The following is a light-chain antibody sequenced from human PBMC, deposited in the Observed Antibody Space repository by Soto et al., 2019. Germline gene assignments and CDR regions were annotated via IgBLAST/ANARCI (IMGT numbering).Light chain of an antibody. CDR2: AAS. V-gene: IGKV3-11*01. Sequence: TQSPSSLSASVVDRVTITCRAIQSISSYLNWYQQKPGQAPRLLIYAASNRATGIPARFSGSGSGTDFTLTISSLEPEDFAVYYCQQRNNWPPGITFGQGTRLEIK. CDR3: QQRNNWPPGIT. J-gene: IGKJ5*01. CDR1: QSISSY.